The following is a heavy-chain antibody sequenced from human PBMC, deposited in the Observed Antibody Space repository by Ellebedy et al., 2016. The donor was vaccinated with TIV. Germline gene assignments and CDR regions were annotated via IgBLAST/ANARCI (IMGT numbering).Heavy chain of an antibody. Sequence: SVKVSCKASGGIFRSYAISWVRQAPGQGLEWMGGIIPMFATTNYAQKFQGRVTITADRFTSTAYMELSSLRSEDTAVYYCARHRGYYYYYGMDVWGQGTTVTVSS. J-gene: IGHJ6*02. CDR2: IIPMFATT. CDR3: ARHRGYYYYYGMDV. V-gene: IGHV1-69*06. CDR1: GGIFRSYA.